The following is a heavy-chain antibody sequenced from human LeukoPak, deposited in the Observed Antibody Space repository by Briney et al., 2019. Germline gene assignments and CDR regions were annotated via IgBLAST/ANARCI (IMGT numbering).Heavy chain of an antibody. CDR3: ATGFYGDVIDY. V-gene: IGHV3-53*01. CDR2: IYRGNDT. J-gene: IGHJ4*02. CDR1: GFTVRINY. Sequence: PGGSLRLSCAASGFTVRINYMTWVRQAPGKGLQWVSVIYRGNDTYYADSVQGRFTISRDNAKNTVYLQMNSLRVEDTAVYYCATGFYGDVIDYWGQGTLVTVSS. D-gene: IGHD4-17*01.